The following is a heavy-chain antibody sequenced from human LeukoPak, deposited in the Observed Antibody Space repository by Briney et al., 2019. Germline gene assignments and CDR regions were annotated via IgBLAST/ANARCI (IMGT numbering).Heavy chain of an antibody. CDR2: INHSGST. D-gene: IGHD3-10*01. Sequence: SETLSLTCTVSGGSITSYGYYWGWIRQPPGKGLEWIGEINHSGSTNYNPSLKSRVTISVDTSKNQFSLKLSSVTAADTAVYYCARGLVYGSGSYYKPPFDYWGQGTLVTDSS. V-gene: IGHV4-39*07. J-gene: IGHJ4*02. CDR1: GGSITSYGYY. CDR3: ARGLVYGSGSYYKPPFDY.